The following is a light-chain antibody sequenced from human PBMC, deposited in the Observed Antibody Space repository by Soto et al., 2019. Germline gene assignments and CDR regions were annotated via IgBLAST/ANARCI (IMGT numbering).Light chain of an antibody. J-gene: IGKJ1*01. V-gene: IGKV3-20*01. CDR2: GAS. CDR1: QSVSSSH. CDR3: QQYGSSPRT. Sequence: EIVLTQYPGTLSLSPGERATLSCRASQSVSSSHLAWYQQKPGQAPRLLISGASSRATGIPDRFTGSGSGTDFTLTISRLEPEDFAVYYCQQYGSSPRTFGQGTKVEI.